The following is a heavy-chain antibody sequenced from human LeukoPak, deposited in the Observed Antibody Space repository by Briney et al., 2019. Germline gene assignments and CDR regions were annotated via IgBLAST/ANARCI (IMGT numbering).Heavy chain of an antibody. CDR3: ARGQLWLLGGHFDY. CDR1: GGSISSGGYY. V-gene: IGHV4-30-2*06. CDR2: IYHSGST. Sequence: SETLSLTCTVSGGSISSGGYYWSWIRQSPGKGLEWIGYIYHSGSTYYNPSLKSRVTISVDRSKNQFSLKLSSVTAADTAVYYCARGQLWLLGGHFDYWGQGTLVTVSS. J-gene: IGHJ4*02. D-gene: IGHD5-18*01.